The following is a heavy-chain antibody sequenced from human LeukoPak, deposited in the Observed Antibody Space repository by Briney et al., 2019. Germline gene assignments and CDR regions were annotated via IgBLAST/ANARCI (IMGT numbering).Heavy chain of an antibody. CDR1: GGSISSYY. Sequence: SETLSLTCTVSGGSISSYYWSWIRQPPGKGLEWIGYIYYSGSTNCNPSLKSRVTISVDTSKNQFSLKLSSVTAADTAVYYCARVEVVPAANYAFDIWGQGTMVTVSS. CDR2: IYYSGST. J-gene: IGHJ3*02. D-gene: IGHD2-2*01. CDR3: ARVEVVPAANYAFDI. V-gene: IGHV4-59*01.